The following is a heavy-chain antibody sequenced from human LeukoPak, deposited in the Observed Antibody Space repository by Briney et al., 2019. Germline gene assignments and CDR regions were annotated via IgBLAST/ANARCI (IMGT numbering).Heavy chain of an antibody. CDR1: GFTFSSYW. CDR2: IKQDGSEE. J-gene: IGHJ3*02. CDR3: ARDPYSRIFGAFDI. Sequence: PGGSLRLSCAASGFTFSSYWMTWVRQAPGKGLEWVANIKQDGSEEQYVDSVKGRFTISRDNPKNSLYLQMNSLRAEDTAVYYCARDPYSRIFGAFDIWGQGTMVTVSS. V-gene: IGHV3-7*04. D-gene: IGHD1-26*01.